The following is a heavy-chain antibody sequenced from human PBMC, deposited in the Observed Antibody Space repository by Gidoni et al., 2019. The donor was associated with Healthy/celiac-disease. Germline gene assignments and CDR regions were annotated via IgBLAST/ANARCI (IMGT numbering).Heavy chain of an antibody. D-gene: IGHD6-19*01. V-gene: IGHV3-23*01. CDR3: AKKITGIAVAWTLDY. Sequence: EVQLLESGGGLVQPGGSLRLSCAASGFTFSTYAMSWVRQAPGKGLEWVSSITGSGGSIYYADSVKGRFTFSRDNSNNTLYLQMNSLRVEDTALYYCAKKITGIAVAWTLDYWGQGTLVTVSS. CDR2: ITGSGGSI. J-gene: IGHJ4*02. CDR1: GFTFSTYA.